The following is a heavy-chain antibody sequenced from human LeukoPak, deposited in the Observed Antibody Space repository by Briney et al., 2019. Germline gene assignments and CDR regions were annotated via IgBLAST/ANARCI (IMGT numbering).Heavy chain of an antibody. CDR3: AKTGGYGPGYYYYYMDV. D-gene: IGHD3-16*01. CDR2: ISGSGTST. Sequence: GVLRLSCAASGFTFSSYAMSWVRQAPGKGLEWVSAISGSGTSTYYADSVKGRFTISRDNSKNTLYLQMNSLRAEDTAVYYCAKTGGYGPGYYYYYMDVWGKGTTVTISS. CDR1: GFTFSSYA. J-gene: IGHJ6*03. V-gene: IGHV3-23*01.